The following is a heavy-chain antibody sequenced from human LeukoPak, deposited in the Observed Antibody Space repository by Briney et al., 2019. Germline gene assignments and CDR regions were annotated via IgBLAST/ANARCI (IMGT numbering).Heavy chain of an antibody. D-gene: IGHD2-8*01. CDR1: GFTFSSYW. J-gene: IGHJ4*02. Sequence: QAGGSLRLSCAASGFTFSSYWMHWVRQAPGKGLVWVSVIYSGGSTYYADSVKGRFTISRDNSKNTLYLQMNSLRAEDTAVYYCARRTGGYCTNGVCYKFGYWGQGTLVTVSS. V-gene: IGHV3-66*01. CDR2: IYSGGST. CDR3: ARRTGGYCTNGVCYKFGY.